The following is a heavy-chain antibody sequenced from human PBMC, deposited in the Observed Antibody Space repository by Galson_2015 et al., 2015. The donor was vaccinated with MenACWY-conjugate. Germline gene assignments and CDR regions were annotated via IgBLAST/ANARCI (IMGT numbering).Heavy chain of an antibody. J-gene: IGHJ4*02. CDR3: ARREGYCSGGTCYSDY. CDR2: INSDGSST. D-gene: IGHD2-15*01. V-gene: IGHV3-74*01. CDR1: GFTFSSYW. Sequence: SLRLSCAASGFTFSSYWMHWVRQAPGKGLVWVSRINSDGSSTTYADSVKGRFTISRDNAKNTLYLQMNSLRAEDTAVYYCARREGYCSGGTCYSDYWGQGTLVTVSS.